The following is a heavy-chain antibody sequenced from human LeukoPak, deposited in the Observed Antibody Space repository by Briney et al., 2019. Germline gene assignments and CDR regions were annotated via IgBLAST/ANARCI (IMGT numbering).Heavy chain of an antibody. Sequence: SQTLSLTCTVSGGSISRGDYYWSWIRQPPGKGLEWIGYIYYSGSTYYNPSLKSRVTISVDTSKNQFSLKLSSVTAADTAVYYCARGIPDYDDYYFDYWGQGTLVTVSS. V-gene: IGHV4-30-4*01. CDR3: ARGIPDYDDYYFDY. CDR1: GGSISRGDYY. D-gene: IGHD4-17*01. CDR2: IYYSGST. J-gene: IGHJ4*02.